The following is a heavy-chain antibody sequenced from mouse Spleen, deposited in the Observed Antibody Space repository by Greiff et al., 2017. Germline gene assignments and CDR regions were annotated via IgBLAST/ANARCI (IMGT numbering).Heavy chain of an antibody. J-gene: IGHJ4*01. D-gene: IGHD2-3*01. V-gene: IGHV2-9*02. Sequence: QVQLKESGPGLVAPSQSLSITCTVSGLSLTSYGVHWVRQPPGKGLEWLGVIWAGGSTNYNSALMSRLSISKDNSKSQVFLKMNSLQTDDTAMYYCARDDGYPSYAMDYWGQGTSVTVSS. CDR1: GLSLTSYG. CDR3: ARDDGYPSYAMDY. CDR2: IWAGGST.